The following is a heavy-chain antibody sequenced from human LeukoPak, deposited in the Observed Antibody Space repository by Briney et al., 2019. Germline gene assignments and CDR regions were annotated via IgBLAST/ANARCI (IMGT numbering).Heavy chain of an antibody. CDR3: ARDKRDSGFDY. J-gene: IGHJ4*02. CDR1: GYTFTSYD. D-gene: IGHD4-17*01. V-gene: IGHV1-8*01. Sequence: ASVKVSCKASGYTFTSYDINWVRQATGQGLEWMGWMNPNSGNTGYAQKFQGRATMTRNTSISTAYMELSSLRSEDTAVYYCARDKRDSGFDYWGQGTLVTVSS. CDR2: MNPNSGNT.